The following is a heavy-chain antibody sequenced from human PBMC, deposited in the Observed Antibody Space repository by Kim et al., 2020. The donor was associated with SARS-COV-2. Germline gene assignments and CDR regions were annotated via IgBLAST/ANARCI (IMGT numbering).Heavy chain of an antibody. CDR1: GGSISSSSYY. Sequence: SETLSLTCTVSGGSISSSSYYWGWIRQPPGKGLEWIGSIYYSGSTYYNPSLKSRVTISVDTSKNQFSLKLSSVTAADTAVYYCARGVVRGVIKYYYYGMDVWGQGTTVTVSS. J-gene: IGHJ6*02. V-gene: IGHV4-39*07. D-gene: IGHD3-10*01. CDR3: ARGVVRGVIKYYYYGMDV. CDR2: IYYSGST.